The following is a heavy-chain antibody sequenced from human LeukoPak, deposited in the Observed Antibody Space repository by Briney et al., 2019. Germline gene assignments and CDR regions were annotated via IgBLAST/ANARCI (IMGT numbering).Heavy chain of an antibody. J-gene: IGHJ4*02. CDR1: GFIFSSYG. D-gene: IGHD3-10*01. Sequence: GGSLRLSCAASGFIFSSYGMHWVRQAPGKGLEWVAFMRYDGIIKYHADSVKGRFTISRDDSKNTLYLQMNSLRAEDTAVYYCAKRCTMVRGPIARSAPLGWWGQGTLVTVSS. V-gene: IGHV3-30*02. CDR3: AKRCTMVRGPIARSAPLGW. CDR2: MRYDGIIK.